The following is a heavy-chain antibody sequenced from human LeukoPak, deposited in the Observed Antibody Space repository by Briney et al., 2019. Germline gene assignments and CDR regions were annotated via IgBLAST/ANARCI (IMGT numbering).Heavy chain of an antibody. CDR1: GGTFSSYA. CDR2: IIPIFGTA. CDR3: ARVAGYCSGTSCPGWFDP. J-gene: IGHJ5*02. Sequence: SVKVSCKASGGTFSSYAISWVRQAPGQGLEWMGGIIPIFGTANYAQKFQGRVTITTDESTSTAYMELSSLRSEDTAVYYCARVAGYCSGTSCPGWFDPWGQGTLVTVSS. D-gene: IGHD2-2*01. V-gene: IGHV1-69*05.